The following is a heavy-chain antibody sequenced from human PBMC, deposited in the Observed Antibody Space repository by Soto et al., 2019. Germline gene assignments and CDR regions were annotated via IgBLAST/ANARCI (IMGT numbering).Heavy chain of an antibody. V-gene: IGHV3-33*01. Sequence: VQLVESGGGVVQPGRSLRLSCAASGFTFSSYGMHWVRQAPGKGLEWVAVIWYDGSNKYYADSVKGRFTISRDNSKNTLYLQMNSLRAEDTAVYYCASSSGWYGYFDYWGQGTLVTVSS. D-gene: IGHD6-19*01. CDR2: IWYDGSNK. CDR1: GFTFSSYG. CDR3: ASSSGWYGYFDY. J-gene: IGHJ4*02.